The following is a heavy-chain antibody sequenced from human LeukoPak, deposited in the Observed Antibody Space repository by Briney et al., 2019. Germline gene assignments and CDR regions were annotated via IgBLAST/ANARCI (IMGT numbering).Heavy chain of an antibody. Sequence: PGGSLRLSCAASGFTFSDYYMTWIRQAPGQGPEGISYISSRGGTIFYADSVKGGFTISRDNAKNSVYLQMNSLRAEDTAVYYCATGPSGYFFNYWGQGTLVTVSS. CDR1: GFTFSDYY. D-gene: IGHD2-8*02. V-gene: IGHV3-11*04. J-gene: IGHJ4*02. CDR3: ATGPSGYFFNY. CDR2: ISSRGGTI.